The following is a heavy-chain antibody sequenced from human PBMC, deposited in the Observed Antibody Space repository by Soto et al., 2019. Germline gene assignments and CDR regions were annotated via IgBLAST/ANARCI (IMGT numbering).Heavy chain of an antibody. D-gene: IGHD1-26*01. J-gene: IGHJ6*02. CDR2: IYYRGST. CDR3: ARDGREASGMDV. Sequence: QVQLQESGPGLVRPSETLSLTCTVSGGSISSHYWSWVRQAPGQGLEWIGHIYYRGSTKYNPSLNSRGTFSVDTSKNQFSLKLNSVSTADTAVYYCARDGREASGMDVWGQGTNVTVSS. V-gene: IGHV4-59*11. CDR1: GGSISSHY.